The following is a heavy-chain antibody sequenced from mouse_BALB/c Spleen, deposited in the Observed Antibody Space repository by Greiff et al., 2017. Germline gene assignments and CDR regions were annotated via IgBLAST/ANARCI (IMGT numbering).Heavy chain of an antibody. CDR2: IWAGGST. CDR1: GFSLTSYG. V-gene: IGHV2-9*02. Sequence: VQLQQSGPGLVAPSQSLSITCIVSGFSLTSYGVHWVRQPPGKGLEWLGVIWAGGSTNYNSALMSRLSISKDNSKSQVFLKMNSLQTDDTAMYYCARDSGYYGSSYGYFDVWGAGTTVTVSS. D-gene: IGHD1-1*01. J-gene: IGHJ1*01. CDR3: ARDSGYYGSSYGYFDV.